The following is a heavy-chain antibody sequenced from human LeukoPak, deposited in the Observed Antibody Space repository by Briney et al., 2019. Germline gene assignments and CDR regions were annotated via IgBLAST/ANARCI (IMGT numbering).Heavy chain of an antibody. Sequence: GGSLRLSCAASGFTFINYAMSWVRQAPGKGLEWLSAISGPGNSAYYADSAKGRFTISRDNSKSTRHLQMNSLRAEDTAVYYCAKEGYYDSSGVDWYFDLWGRGTLVTVSS. CDR1: GFTFINYA. V-gene: IGHV3-23*01. CDR3: AKEGYYDSSGVDWYFDL. J-gene: IGHJ2*01. CDR2: ISGPGNSA. D-gene: IGHD3-22*01.